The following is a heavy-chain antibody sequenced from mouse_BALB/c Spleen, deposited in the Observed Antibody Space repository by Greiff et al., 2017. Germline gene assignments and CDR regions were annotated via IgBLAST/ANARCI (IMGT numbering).Heavy chain of an antibody. V-gene: IGHV5-6-3*01. CDR1: GFTFSSYG. Sequence: DVQLQESGGGLVQPGGSLKLSCAASGFTFSSYGMSWVRQTPDKRLELVATINSNGGSTYYPDSVKGRFTISRDNAKNTLYLQMSSLKSEDTAMYYCARGWLLRWAFAYWGQGTLVTVSA. D-gene: IGHD2-3*01. CDR2: INSNGGST. J-gene: IGHJ3*01. CDR3: ARGWLLRWAFAY.